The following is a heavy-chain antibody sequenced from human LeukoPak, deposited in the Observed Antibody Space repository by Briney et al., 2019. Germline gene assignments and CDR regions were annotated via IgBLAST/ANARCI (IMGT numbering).Heavy chain of an antibody. CDR1: GFTFSDFY. D-gene: IGHD2-2*02. CDR3: AREGLGYCSSTSCYTSGIIDY. J-gene: IGHJ4*02. V-gene: IGHV4-34*01. CDR2: INHSGST. Sequence: PGGSLRLSCAASGFTFSDFYMSWIRQPPGKGLEWIGEINHSGSTNYNPSLKSRVTISVDTSKNQFSLKLSSVTAADTAVYYCAREGLGYCSSTSCYTSGIIDYWGQGTLVTVSS.